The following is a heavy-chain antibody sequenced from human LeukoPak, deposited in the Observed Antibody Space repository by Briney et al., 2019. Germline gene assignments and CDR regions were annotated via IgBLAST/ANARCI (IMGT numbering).Heavy chain of an antibody. CDR1: GFTINIHC. CDR3: ASRYCSGGTCAENI. Sequence: GGSLRLSCAASGFTINIHCLSWVRQAPGKGLEWVSVIFSGGSMYYTDSVKGRFTISRDISENTVYLQMSSLRADDTAVYYCASRYCSGGTCAENIWGQGTMVTVSS. V-gene: IGHV3-66*01. D-gene: IGHD2-15*01. CDR2: IFSGGSM. J-gene: IGHJ3*02.